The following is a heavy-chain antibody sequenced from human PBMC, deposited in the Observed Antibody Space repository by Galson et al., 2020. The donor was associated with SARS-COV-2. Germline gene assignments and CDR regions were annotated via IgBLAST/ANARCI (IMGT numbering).Heavy chain of an antibody. CDR1: GFTFSSYS. Sequence: GGSLRLSCAASGFTFSSYSMNWVRQAPGKGLEWVSSISSSSSYIYYADSVKGRFTISRDNAKNSLYLQMNSLRAEDTAVYYCARESYRYYCSGGSCYSRYYYYGMDVWGQGTTVTVSS. CDR3: ARESYRYYCSGGSCYSRYYYYGMDV. CDR2: ISSSSSYI. J-gene: IGHJ6*02. D-gene: IGHD2-15*01. V-gene: IGHV3-21*01.